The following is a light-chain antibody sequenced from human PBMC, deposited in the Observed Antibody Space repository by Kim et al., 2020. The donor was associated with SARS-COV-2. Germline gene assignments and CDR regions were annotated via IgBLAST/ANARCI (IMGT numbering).Light chain of an antibody. CDR3: QSYDSSLSVNWV. J-gene: IGLJ3*02. V-gene: IGLV1-40*01. Sequence: VTISCTGCSSNVGAGYDVHWYQQLPGTAPKLLIYGNSNRPSGVPDRFSGSKSGTSASLAITGLQAEDEADYYCQSYDSSLSVNWVFGGGTQLTVL. CDR1: SSNVGAGYD. CDR2: GNS.